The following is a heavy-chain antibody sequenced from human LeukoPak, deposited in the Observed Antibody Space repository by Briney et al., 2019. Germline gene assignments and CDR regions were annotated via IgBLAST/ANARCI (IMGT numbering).Heavy chain of an antibody. J-gene: IGHJ4*02. V-gene: IGHV4-30-2*01. CDR2: IYHSGST. CDR3: ARGTSSWYRGLDY. D-gene: IGHD6-13*01. CDR1: GGSISSGGYS. Sequence: PSETLSLTCAVSGGSISSGGYSWSWIRQPPGKGLEWNGYIYHSGSTYYNPSLKSRVTISVDRSKNQFSLKLSSVTAADTAVYYCARGTSSWYRGLDYWGQGTLVTVSS.